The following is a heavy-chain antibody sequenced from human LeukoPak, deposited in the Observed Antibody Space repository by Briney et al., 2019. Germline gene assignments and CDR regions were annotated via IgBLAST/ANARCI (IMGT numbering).Heavy chain of an antibody. Sequence: ASVRISCKASGYAFTGYYMHWVRQAPGQGVEWRGWINPYSGVTNYAQKFQGRVTMTRDTSISTAYMELSRLRSDDTAVYYCARDLYGDYDILTGPRGDYWGQGTLVTVSS. D-gene: IGHD3-9*01. CDR3: ARDLYGDYDILTGPRGDY. CDR1: GYAFTGYY. CDR2: INPYSGVT. J-gene: IGHJ4*02. V-gene: IGHV1-2*02.